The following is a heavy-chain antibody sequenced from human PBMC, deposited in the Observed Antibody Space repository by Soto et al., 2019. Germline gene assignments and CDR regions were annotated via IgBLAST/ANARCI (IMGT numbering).Heavy chain of an antibody. J-gene: IGHJ4*02. CDR3: ARDPKTSGGQHWAFNYFDS. CDR1: GFSFSISP. CDR2: ISYDGTNK. D-gene: IGHD7-27*01. V-gene: IGHV3-30-3*01. Sequence: QVQLVESGGGVVQPGRSLRLSCAASGFSFSISPMHWVRQAPGKGPEWVALISYDGTNKFYADSVKGRFTISRDNSKSTLYLPVDSLRPQAAAVYYCARDPKTSGGQHWAFNYFDSWGQGTLVTVSS.